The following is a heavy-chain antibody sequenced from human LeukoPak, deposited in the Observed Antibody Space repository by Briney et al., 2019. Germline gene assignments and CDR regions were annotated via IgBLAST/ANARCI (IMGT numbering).Heavy chain of an antibody. CDR3: AKDLDSGWYVWDY. D-gene: IGHD6-19*01. Sequence: GGSLRLSCAASGFIFSSYAMSWVRQAPGKGLEWVSVISGGGDTTYYADSVKGRFTISRDNSKNTLSLQMNSLRAEDTAVYYCAKDLDSGWYVWDYWGQGTLVTVSS. J-gene: IGHJ4*02. V-gene: IGHV3-23*01. CDR2: ISGGGDTT. CDR1: GFIFSSYA.